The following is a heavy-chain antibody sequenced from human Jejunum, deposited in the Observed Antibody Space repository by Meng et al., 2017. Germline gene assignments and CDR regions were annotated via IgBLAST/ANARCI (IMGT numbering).Heavy chain of an antibody. V-gene: IGHV1-46*01. J-gene: IGHJ5*02. CDR1: GYTFTTYL. Sequence: VRSGVEVQKPGASVKVSCKASGYTFTTYLIHWVRQAPGQGLEYMGIISPRSDYTKDAQKFKGRVTMTRDMSTSTVYMELSSLRSEDTAVYYCTREAPGTYWFDPWGQGTLVPSPQ. CDR3: TREAPGTYWFDP. CDR2: ISPRSDYT.